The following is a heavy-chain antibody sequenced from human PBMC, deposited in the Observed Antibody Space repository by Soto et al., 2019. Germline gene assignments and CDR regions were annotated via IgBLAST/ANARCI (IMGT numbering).Heavy chain of an antibody. V-gene: IGHV1-18*04. Sequence: VASVKVSCKASGYTFPSYGVNWVRQAPGQGLEWMGWISAYNGHTKYAQNLQGRVTMTTETSATTAYMELRSLRSDDTAVYYCAREYCSSTSCLGGFDYWGQGTLVTVSS. D-gene: IGHD2-2*01. J-gene: IGHJ4*02. CDR3: AREYCSSTSCLGGFDY. CDR1: GYTFPSYG. CDR2: ISAYNGHT.